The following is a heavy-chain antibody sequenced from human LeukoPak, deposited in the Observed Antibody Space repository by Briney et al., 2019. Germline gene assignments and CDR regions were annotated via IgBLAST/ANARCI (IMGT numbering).Heavy chain of an antibody. J-gene: IGHJ4*02. CDR3: ARGFGYYGSGSLDY. V-gene: IGHV4-39*01. Sequence: SETLSLTCTVSGGSVSNTNYYWAWIRQPPGKGLEWIGSVSHSGSTYYNPSLKSRVSTSVDTSKNQFSLNLSSVIAADTAVYYCARGFGYYGSGSLDYWGQGTLVTVSS. CDR1: GGSVSNTNYY. CDR2: VSHSGST. D-gene: IGHD3-10*01.